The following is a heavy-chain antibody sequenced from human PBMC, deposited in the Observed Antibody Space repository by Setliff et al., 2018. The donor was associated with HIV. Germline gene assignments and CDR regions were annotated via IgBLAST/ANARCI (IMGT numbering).Heavy chain of an antibody. CDR1: GYSISSGYY. Sequence: NPSETLSLTCAVSGYSISSGYYWGWIRQPPGKGLEWIGSIYHSGSTYYNPSLKSRVTISVDTSKTQFSLKLSSVTAADTAVYYCASGGRGSYYGSGNYYQDYYYYMDVWGKGTTVTV. CDR2: IYHSGST. V-gene: IGHV4-38-2*01. J-gene: IGHJ6*03. D-gene: IGHD3-10*01. CDR3: ASGGRGSYYGSGNYYQDYYYYMDV.